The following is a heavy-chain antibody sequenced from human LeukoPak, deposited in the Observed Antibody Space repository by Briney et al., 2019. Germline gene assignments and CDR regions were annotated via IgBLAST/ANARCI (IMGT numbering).Heavy chain of an antibody. J-gene: IGHJ3*02. CDR3: ARGQAEYQLLTAFDI. CDR2: INPNSGGT. V-gene: IGHV1-2*02. D-gene: IGHD2-2*01. CDR1: GYTFTGYY. Sequence: GASVKVSCKASGYTFTGYYMHWVRQAPGQGLEWMGWINPNSGGTNYAQKFQGRVTMTRDTSISTAYMELSRLRSDDTAVYYCARGQAEYQLLTAFDIWGQGTMVTVSS.